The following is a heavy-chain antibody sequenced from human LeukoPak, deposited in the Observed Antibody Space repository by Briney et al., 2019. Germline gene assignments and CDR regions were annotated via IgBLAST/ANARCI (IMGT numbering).Heavy chain of an antibody. CDR1: GYTFTSYY. CDR3: ARGMVRGVIIKPYYYYGMDV. D-gene: IGHD3-10*01. CDR2: IDPSRGST. J-gene: IGHJ6*04. V-gene: IGHV1-46*01. Sequence: ASVKVSCKASGYTFTSYYMHWVRQAPGQGLEWMGIIDPSRGSTSYAQKFQGRVTMTRDTSTSTVYMELSSLRSEDTAVYYCARGMVRGVIIKPYYYYGMDVWGKGTTVTVSS.